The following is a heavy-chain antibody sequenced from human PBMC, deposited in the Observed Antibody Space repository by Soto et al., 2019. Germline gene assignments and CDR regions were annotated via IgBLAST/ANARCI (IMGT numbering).Heavy chain of an antibody. CDR2: ISSSSSYI. J-gene: IGHJ6*02. D-gene: IGHD1-1*01. Sequence: GGSLRLSCAASGFTFSSYSMNWVRQAPGKGLEWVSSISSSSSYIYYADSVKGRFTISRDNAKNSLYLQMNSLRAEDTAVYYCTKEFGWNDDMYYYYYYGMDVWGQGTTVTVSS. V-gene: IGHV3-21*01. CDR1: GFTFSSYS. CDR3: TKEFGWNDDMYYYYYYGMDV.